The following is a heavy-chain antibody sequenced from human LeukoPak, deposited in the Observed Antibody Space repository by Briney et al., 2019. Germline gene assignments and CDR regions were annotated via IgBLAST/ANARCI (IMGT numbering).Heavy chain of an antibody. Sequence: GGSVRVSCMASRYIFSNYEINWVRQAAGQGLEWMGWMNSNSGNADFTQKFQGRVTVTSDTSTSTVYIELSSLRSEDTAVYYCARAGGVAAAGDYYFYMDVWGKGTTVTVSS. CDR3: ARAGGVAAAGDYYFYMDV. V-gene: IGHV1-8*03. CDR2: MNSNSGNA. J-gene: IGHJ6*03. D-gene: IGHD6-13*01. CDR1: RYIFSNYE.